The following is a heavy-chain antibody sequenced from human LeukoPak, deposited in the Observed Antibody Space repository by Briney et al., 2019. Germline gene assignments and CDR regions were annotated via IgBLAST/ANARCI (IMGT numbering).Heavy chain of an antibody. V-gene: IGHV3-30-3*01. Sequence: GGSLRLSCAASGFTFNSYAMHWVRQAPGKGLEWVAVILYDGSNKYYADSVKGRFTISRDNSKNTLYLQMNSLRAEDTAVYYCARGALELFRGYYYYYMDVWGKGTTVTVSS. CDR1: GFTFNSYA. J-gene: IGHJ6*03. CDR2: ILYDGSNK. D-gene: IGHD1-7*01. CDR3: ARGALELFRGYYYYYMDV.